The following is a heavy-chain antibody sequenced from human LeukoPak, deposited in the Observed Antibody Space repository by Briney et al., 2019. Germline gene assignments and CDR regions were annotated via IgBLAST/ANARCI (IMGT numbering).Heavy chain of an antibody. Sequence: PGGSLRLSCAASGFTFDDYAMHWVRQAPGKGLEWVSGISWNSGSIGYADSVKGRFTISRDNAKNSLYLQMNSLRAEDTALYYCAKDTFGVVGANFDYWGQGTLVTVSS. CDR3: AKDTFGVVGANFDY. D-gene: IGHD2-15*01. CDR2: ISWNSGSI. J-gene: IGHJ4*02. CDR1: GFTFDDYA. V-gene: IGHV3-9*01.